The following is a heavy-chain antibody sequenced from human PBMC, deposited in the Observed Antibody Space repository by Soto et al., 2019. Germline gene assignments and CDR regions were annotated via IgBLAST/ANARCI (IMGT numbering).Heavy chain of an antibody. CDR2: IDPSDSYT. D-gene: IGHD4-17*01. CDR3: ARRKHDYFDYWFDP. V-gene: IGHV5-10-1*01. CDR1: GYSFSTYW. J-gene: IGHJ5*02. Sequence: GESLKISCMGSGYSFSTYWISWVRQMPGKGLEWMGRIDPSDSYTDYSPSFQGHVTISADKSISTAYLQWSSLKASDTAMYYCARRKHDYFDYWFDPWGQGTLVTVSS.